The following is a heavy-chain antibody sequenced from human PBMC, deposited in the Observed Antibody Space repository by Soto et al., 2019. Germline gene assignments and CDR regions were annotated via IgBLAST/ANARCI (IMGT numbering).Heavy chain of an antibody. CDR2: ISYDGSNK. J-gene: IGHJ6*02. V-gene: IGHV3-30-3*01. CDR3: ARDGQLGHYYYYGMDV. Sequence: GGSLRLSCAASGFTFSSYAMHWVRQAPGKGLEWVAVISYDGSNKYYADSVKGRFTISRDNSKNTLYLQMNSLRAEDTAVYYCARDGQLGHYYYYGMDVWGQGTTVTVSS. CDR1: GFTFSSYA. D-gene: IGHD6-6*01.